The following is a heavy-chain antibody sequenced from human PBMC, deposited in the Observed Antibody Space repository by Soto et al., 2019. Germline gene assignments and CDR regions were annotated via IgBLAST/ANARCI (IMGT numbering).Heavy chain of an antibody. CDR3: AKDSIAVAGHYYYGMDV. CDR1: GFTFSIYG. CDR2: ISYDGSNK. D-gene: IGHD6-19*01. J-gene: IGHJ6*01. V-gene: IGHV3-30*18. Sequence: HPRGSLRLSCASSGFTFSIYGMHWVRQAPGKGLEWVAVISYDGSNKYYADSVKGRFTISRDNSKNTLYLQMKSLRAEDTAVYYCAKDSIAVAGHYYYGMDVWGQGTTVTVSS.